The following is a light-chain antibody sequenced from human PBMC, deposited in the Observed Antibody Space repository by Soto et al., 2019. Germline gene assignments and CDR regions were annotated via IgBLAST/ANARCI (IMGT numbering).Light chain of an antibody. CDR3: QSYDSSLSGSV. Sequence: QSVLTQPPSVSGAPGQRVTISCTGSSSNIGAGYDVHWHHQLPGTAPKLLIYGNSNRPSGVPDRFSGSKSGTSASLAITGLQAEDEADYYCQSYDSSLSGSVFGGGTKLTVL. CDR2: GNS. CDR1: SSNIGAGYD. J-gene: IGLJ3*02. V-gene: IGLV1-40*01.